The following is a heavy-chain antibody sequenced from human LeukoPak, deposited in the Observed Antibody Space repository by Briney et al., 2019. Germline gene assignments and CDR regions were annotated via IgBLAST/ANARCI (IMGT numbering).Heavy chain of an antibody. V-gene: IGHV1-18*01. Sequence: ASVKVSCKASGYDFTSVGITWVRRAPGQGLEWMGWISPYNGNTRYAQKFQGRVAMTTDTSTTAAYMELRGLRFNDTAVYYCARAGPGSGWYFDYWGQGTLVTVSS. CDR2: ISPYNGNT. CDR1: GYDFTSVG. J-gene: IGHJ4*02. CDR3: ARAGPGSGWYFDY. D-gene: IGHD6-19*01.